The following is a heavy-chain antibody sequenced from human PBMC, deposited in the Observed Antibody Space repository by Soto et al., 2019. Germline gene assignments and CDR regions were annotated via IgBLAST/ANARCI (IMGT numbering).Heavy chain of an antibody. CDR1: GGSVSSSNW. V-gene: IGHV4-4*02. CDR3: ARDLFWPMGWFDP. D-gene: IGHD3-3*01. Sequence: PSETLSLTCAVSGGSVSSSNWWSWVRQPPGKGLEWIGEIYHSGSTNYNPSLKSRVTISVDKSKNQFSLKLSSVTAADTAVCYCARDLFWPMGWFDPWGQGTLVTVSS. CDR2: IYHSGST. J-gene: IGHJ5*02.